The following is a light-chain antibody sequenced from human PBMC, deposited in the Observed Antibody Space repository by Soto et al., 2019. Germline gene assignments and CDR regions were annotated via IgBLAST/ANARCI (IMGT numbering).Light chain of an antibody. CDR2: GNS. CDR1: SSNIGAGYD. J-gene: IGLJ1*01. CDR3: QSCDSSLSVI. V-gene: IGLV1-40*01. Sequence: SVVPRPRSVSGSPGPRVTISCTGSSSNIGAGYDVHWYQQLPGTAPKLLIYGNSNRPSGVPDRFSGSKSGTSASLAITGLQAEDEADYYCQSCDSSLSVIFGTGTKVTVL.